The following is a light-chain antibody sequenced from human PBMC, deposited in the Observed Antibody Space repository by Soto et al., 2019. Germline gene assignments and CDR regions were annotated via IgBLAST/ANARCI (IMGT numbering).Light chain of an antibody. V-gene: IGKV3-20*01. J-gene: IGKJ1*01. CDR1: QSVSNDF. CDR2: GAS. Sequence: ELVLSQSPGILSLSPVERATLSCRAIQSVSNDFLAWYQQKPGQAPRLLIYGASTRATDVPDRFSGSGSGADFTLTISRLEPEDFAVYYCQQYGSSPPRTFGQGTKVDIK. CDR3: QQYGSSPPRT.